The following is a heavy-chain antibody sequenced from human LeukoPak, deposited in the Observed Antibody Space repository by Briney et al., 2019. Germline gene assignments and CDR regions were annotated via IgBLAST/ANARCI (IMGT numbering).Heavy chain of an antibody. D-gene: IGHD3-10*01. V-gene: IGHV3-66*02. CDR1: GFTVSSNY. CDR3: ASCITMVYYYGMDV. J-gene: IGHJ6*02. CDR2: IYSGGST. Sequence: PGGSLRLSCAASGFTVSSNYMSWVRQAPGKGLEWVSVIYSGGSTYYAASVKGRFTISRDNSKNTLYLQMNSLRAEDTAVYYCASCITMVYYYGMDVWGQGTTVTVSS.